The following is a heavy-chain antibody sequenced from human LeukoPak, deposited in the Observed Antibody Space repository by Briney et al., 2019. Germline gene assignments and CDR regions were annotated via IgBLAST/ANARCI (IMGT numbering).Heavy chain of an antibody. CDR2: IRYDGSNK. CDR1: GFTFSFYG. V-gene: IGHV3-30*02. CDR3: AKEILNYGQEAFDI. J-gene: IGHJ3*02. Sequence: PGGSLRLSCAASGFTFSFYGMHWVRQAPGKGLEWVAFIRYDGSNKYYADSVKGRFTISRDDSKNTLCLQMNSLRGEDTAVYYCAKEILNYGQEAFDIWGQGTMVTVSS. D-gene: IGHD4-11*01.